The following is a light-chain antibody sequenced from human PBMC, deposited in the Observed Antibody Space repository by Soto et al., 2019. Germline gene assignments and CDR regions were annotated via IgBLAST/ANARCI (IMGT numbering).Light chain of an antibody. CDR1: ESIRDY. V-gene: IGKV1-39*01. CDR2: AAS. CDR3: QQSYNSPRT. J-gene: IGKJ5*01. Sequence: DIQMTQSPSSLSASVGDRVTITCRASESIRDYLNWYQQKPGKAPNLLIYAASSLQSGVPSRFSGGGSGTDFTLTISSLQPEDFATYYCQQSYNSPRTFGQGTRLEIK.